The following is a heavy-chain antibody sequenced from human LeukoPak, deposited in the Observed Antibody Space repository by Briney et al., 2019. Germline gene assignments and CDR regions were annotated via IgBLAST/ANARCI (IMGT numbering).Heavy chain of an antibody. Sequence: GASVKVSCKASGYTFTGYYMHWVRQAPGQGLEWMGWINPNSGGTNYAQKFQGRVTMTRDTSISTAYMELSRLRSDDTAVYYCTSGLSVRRSNNTPVDYWGQGTLVTVSS. J-gene: IGHJ4*02. CDR3: TSGLSVRRSNNTPVDY. V-gene: IGHV1-2*02. D-gene: IGHD1-1*01. CDR1: GYTFTGYY. CDR2: INPNSGGT.